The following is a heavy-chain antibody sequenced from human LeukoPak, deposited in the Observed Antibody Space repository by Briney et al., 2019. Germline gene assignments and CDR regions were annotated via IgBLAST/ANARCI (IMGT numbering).Heavy chain of an antibody. CDR2: IIPIFGTA. CDR1: GGTFNSYA. V-gene: IGHV1-69*05. Sequence: SVKVSCKASGGTFNSYAISWVRQAPGQGLEWMGGIIPIFGTANYAQKFQGRVTITTDESTSTAYMELSSLRSEDTAVYYCARGGDSSGYYYVPEYFQHWGQGTLVTVSS. CDR3: ARGGDSSGYYYVPEYFQH. J-gene: IGHJ1*01. D-gene: IGHD3-22*01.